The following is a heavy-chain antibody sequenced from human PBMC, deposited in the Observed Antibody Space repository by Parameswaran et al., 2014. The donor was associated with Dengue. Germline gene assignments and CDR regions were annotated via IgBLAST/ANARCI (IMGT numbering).Heavy chain of an antibody. D-gene: IGHD5-18*01. V-gene: IGHV3-30*04. CDR1: GFTFSSYA. Sequence: QAGSRLKISCAASGFTFSSYAMHWVRQAPGKGLEWVAVISYDGSNKYYADSVKGRFTISRDNSKNTLYLQMNSLRAEDTAVYYCARGHGYSDYWGQGTLVTVSS. CDR2: ISYDGSNK. J-gene: IGHJ4*02. CDR3: ARGHGYSDY.